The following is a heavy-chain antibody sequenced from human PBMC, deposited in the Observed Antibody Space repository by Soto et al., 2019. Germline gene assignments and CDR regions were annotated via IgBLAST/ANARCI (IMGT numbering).Heavy chain of an antibody. CDR2: ISYDGSNK. V-gene: IGHV3-30*18. CDR3: AKDRPSYGMDV. CDR1: GFTFSSYG. Sequence: GGSLRLSCAASGFTFSSYGMHWVRQAPGKGLEWVAVISYDGSNKYYADSVKGRFTISRDNSKNTLYLQMNSLRAEDTAVYYCAKDRPSYGMDVWGQGTTVTVSS. J-gene: IGHJ6*02.